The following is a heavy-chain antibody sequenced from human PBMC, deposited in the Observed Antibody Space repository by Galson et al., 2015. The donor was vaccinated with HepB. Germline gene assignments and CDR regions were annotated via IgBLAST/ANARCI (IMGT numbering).Heavy chain of an antibody. CDR1: GFSLNDNAVG. Sequence: PALVKPTQTLTLTCTFSGFSLNDNAVGVAWIRQPPAKALVWLALIYSDYVRHYNPSLNNRLAITKDSSKNQVVLTLSDIDPVDTATYYCAHTAGWLPDYWGQGTLVTVST. J-gene: IGHJ4*02. CDR2: IYSDYVR. D-gene: IGHD5-24*01. CDR3: AHTAGWLPDY. V-gene: IGHV2-5*02.